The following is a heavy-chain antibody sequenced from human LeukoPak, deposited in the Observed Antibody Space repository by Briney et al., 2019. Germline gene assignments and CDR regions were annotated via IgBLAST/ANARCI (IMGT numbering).Heavy chain of an antibody. D-gene: IGHD1-26*01. J-gene: IGHJ4*02. CDR3: ARHRSDGTYPLDY. Sequence: SETLSLTCTVSGGSISNYYWSWIRQPPGKGLEWIGHIHSSGSTTYSPSLKSRLTMSVDTSKNQSSLKLTSVTAADTAVYYCARHRSDGTYPLDYWGQGALVTVSS. V-gene: IGHV4-59*08. CDR1: GGSISNYY. CDR2: IHSSGST.